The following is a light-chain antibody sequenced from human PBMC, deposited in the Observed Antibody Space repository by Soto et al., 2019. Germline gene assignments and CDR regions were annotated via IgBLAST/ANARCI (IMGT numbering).Light chain of an antibody. CDR2: GAS. V-gene: IGKV3-20*01. J-gene: IGKJ1*01. Sequence: EIVLTQSPGTLSLSPGERATVSCRASQSASSSYFAWYQQKPGQAPRLLISGASNRATCIPDRFSGSGSGTDFTLTIRSLEPEDFAVYSCQHYARSGGTFGQGTRVQIK. CDR1: QSASSSY. CDR3: QHYARSGGT.